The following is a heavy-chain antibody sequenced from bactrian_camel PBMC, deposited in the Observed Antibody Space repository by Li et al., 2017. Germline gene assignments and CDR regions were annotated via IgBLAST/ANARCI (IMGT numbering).Heavy chain of an antibody. J-gene: IGHJ4*01. CDR2: IYISGGQT. Sequence: HVQLVESGGGSVQPGGSLRLSCAASGSTYRRNCMGWFRQAPGKEREGVASIYISGGQTYYADSVKGRFTISRDNAKNTLYLQLNSLNSEDTAMYYCAKDSSLVEYNYWGQGTQVTVS. CDR3: AKDSSLVEYNY. CDR1: GSTYRRNC. V-gene: IGHV3S1*01.